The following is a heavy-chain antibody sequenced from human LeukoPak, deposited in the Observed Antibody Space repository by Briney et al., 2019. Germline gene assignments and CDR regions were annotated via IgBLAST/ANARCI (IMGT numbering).Heavy chain of an antibody. CDR1: GGSISSGGYY. CDR3: ARNPLWFGEWENAFDI. V-gene: IGHV4-31*03. CDR2: IYYSGST. Sequence: SQTLSLTCTVSGGSISSGGYYWSWIRQHPGKGLEWIGYIYYSGSTYYNPSLKSRVTISVDTSKNQFSLKLSSVTAADTAVYYCARNPLWFGEWENAFDIWGQGTMVTLSS. J-gene: IGHJ3*02. D-gene: IGHD3-10*01.